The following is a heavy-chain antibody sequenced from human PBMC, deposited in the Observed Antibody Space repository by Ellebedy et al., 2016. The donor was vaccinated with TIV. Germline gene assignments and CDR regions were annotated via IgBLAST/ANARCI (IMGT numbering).Heavy chain of an antibody. CDR2: INPNSGGT. J-gene: IGHJ4*02. CDR1: GYTFTGYY. Sequence: AASVTVSCKASGYTFTGYYMHWVRPAPGQGLEWMGWINPNSGGTNYAQKFQGRVTMTRDTSISTAYMELSRLRSDDAAVYYCAIIMGPLGELSFDYWGQGTLVTVSS. V-gene: IGHV1-2*02. CDR3: AIIMGPLGELSFDY. D-gene: IGHD3-16*02.